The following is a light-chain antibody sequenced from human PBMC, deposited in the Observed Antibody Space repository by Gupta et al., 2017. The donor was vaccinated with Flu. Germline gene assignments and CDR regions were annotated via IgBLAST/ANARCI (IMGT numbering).Light chain of an antibody. CDR2: KAS. V-gene: IGKV1-5*03. CDR3: QQYEQYPLT. J-gene: IGKJ4*01. CDR1: QNIKRW. Sequence: DIEMTQSPPTLSAAVGDRVTITCRASQNIKRWLAWYQQKPGNAPSLLIYKASTLEAGVPSRFNGGGSGTEFVLSIADLQPLDVATYYCQQYEQYPLTFGGGTAVEIK.